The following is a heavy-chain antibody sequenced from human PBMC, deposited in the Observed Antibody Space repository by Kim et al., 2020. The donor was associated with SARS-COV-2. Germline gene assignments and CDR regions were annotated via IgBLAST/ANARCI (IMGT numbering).Heavy chain of an antibody. CDR3: ARDLRQWLLPRPEFDY. Sequence: GGSLRLSCAASGFTFSSYAMHWVRQAPGKGLEWVAVISYDGSNKYYADSVKGRFTISRDNSKNTLYLQMNSLRAEDTAVYYCARDLRQWLLPRPEFDYWGQGTLVTVSS. CDR1: GFTFSSYA. V-gene: IGHV3-30*04. J-gene: IGHJ4*02. CDR2: ISYDGSNK. D-gene: IGHD6-19*01.